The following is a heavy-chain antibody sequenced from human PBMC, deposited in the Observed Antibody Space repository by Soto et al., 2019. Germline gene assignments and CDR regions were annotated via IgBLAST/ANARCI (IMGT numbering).Heavy chain of an antibody. CDR2: MNYRGIT. CDR3: ARDGLSGGDAFDI. D-gene: IGHD3-10*01. CDR1: GGSIRSDGYY. J-gene: IGHJ3*02. V-gene: IGHV4-31*03. Sequence: QVQLQESGPGLLKPSQTLSLTCPVPGGSIRSDGYYWTWIRQRPGKGLEWLGYMNYRGITYYNPSLKSRLTISEDTSKNHFSLNLSSVTAADTAVYYCARDGLSGGDAFDIWGQGTMVVVSS.